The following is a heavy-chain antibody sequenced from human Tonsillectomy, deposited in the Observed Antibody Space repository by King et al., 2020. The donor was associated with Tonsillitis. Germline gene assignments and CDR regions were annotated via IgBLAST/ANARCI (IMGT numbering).Heavy chain of an antibody. V-gene: IGHV4-59*08. Sequence: VQLQESGPGLVKPSETLSLTCTVSNGSISGYYWSWIRQPPGKGLEWIGYIYHSGSTNYNPSLKSRVTISLDTSKNQFSLKLSSVTAADTAVYYCARQIYFAHWGPRTLVTVSS. CDR1: NGSISGYY. J-gene: IGHJ4*02. CDR3: ARQIYFAH. CDR2: IYHSGST.